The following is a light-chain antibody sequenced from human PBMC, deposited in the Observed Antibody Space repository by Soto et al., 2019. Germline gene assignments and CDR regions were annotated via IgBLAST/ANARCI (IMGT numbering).Light chain of an antibody. CDR3: QQYVHCEII. Sequence: ETEFTKYPRTRALSLGXTXTILXRARQSITNPYIAWYQQKPGHAPRLLIYDISIRATGIPDRFSGSLSGTDFTLTISRLEPEDFAVFYCQQYVHCEIIFGQGT. CDR2: DIS. J-gene: IGKJ5*01. V-gene: IGKV3-20*01. CDR1: QSITNPY.